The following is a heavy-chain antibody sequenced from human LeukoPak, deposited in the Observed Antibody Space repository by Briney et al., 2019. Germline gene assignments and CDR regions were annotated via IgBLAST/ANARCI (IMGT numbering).Heavy chain of an antibody. V-gene: IGHV1-8*01. CDR3: ARVQDSQYVGYYMDV. J-gene: IGHJ6*03. D-gene: IGHD3-16*01. Sequence: ASVKVSCKASGYTFTSYDINWVRQATGQELEWMGWMNPNSGNTGYAQKFQGRVTMTRNTSISTAYMELSSLRSEDTAVYYCARVQDSQYVGYYMDVWGKGTTVTVSS. CDR1: GYTFTSYD. CDR2: MNPNSGNT.